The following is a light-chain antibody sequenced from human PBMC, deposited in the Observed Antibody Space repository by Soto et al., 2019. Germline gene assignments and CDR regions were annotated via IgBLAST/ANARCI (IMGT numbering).Light chain of an antibody. CDR3: QHYNNYWT. J-gene: IGKJ1*01. V-gene: IGKV1-5*03. CDR1: QSISYW. CDR2: KAS. Sequence: DIQMTQSPSTLSASVGDRVTITCRASQSISYWLAWYQQKPGKDPNLLIYKASSLESGVPSRFSGSGSGTEFTLTISSLQPDDFATYYCQHYNNYWTFGQGTKVEIK.